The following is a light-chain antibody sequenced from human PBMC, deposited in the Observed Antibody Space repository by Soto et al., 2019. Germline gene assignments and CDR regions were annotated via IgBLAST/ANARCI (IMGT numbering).Light chain of an antibody. Sequence: EMVLTQSPGTLSLSPGERATLSCRASQSVSSNFLAWYQQKPGQAPRLLIYGASNRATGIPDRFSGSGSGTEFTLTISSLQSEDFAVYYCQQYNNGWSFGQGTKVDIK. CDR2: GAS. CDR3: QQYNNGWS. J-gene: IGKJ1*01. V-gene: IGKV3D-15*01. CDR1: QSVSSN.